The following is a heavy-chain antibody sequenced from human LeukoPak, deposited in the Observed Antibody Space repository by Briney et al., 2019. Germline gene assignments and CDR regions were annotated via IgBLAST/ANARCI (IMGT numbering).Heavy chain of an antibody. V-gene: IGHV6-1*01. CDR2: TYYRSKWYT. D-gene: IGHD3-10*01. CDR1: GDSFSSNSAA. Sequence: SQTLSLTCDISGDSFSSNSAAWDWGTQSPSRGLEWLGRTYYRSKWYTDYAVSVKSRISINPDTSQNQYSLHLKSVTPEDTAVYYSARAASPYYYGSGSYYSRFDYWGQGTLVTVSS. CDR3: ARAASPYYYGSGSYYSRFDY. J-gene: IGHJ4*02.